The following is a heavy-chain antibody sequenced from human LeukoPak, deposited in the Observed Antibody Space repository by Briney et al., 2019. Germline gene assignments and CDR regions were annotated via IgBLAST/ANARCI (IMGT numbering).Heavy chain of an antibody. CDR1: GGSISSHY. J-gene: IGHJ4*02. CDR3: ARTEAAAGSFDY. D-gene: IGHD6-13*01. Sequence: SETLSLTCTVSGGSISSHYWSWIRQPPGKGLEWIGYIYYSGSTNYNPSLKSRVTISVDTSKNQFSLKLSSVTAADTAVYYCARTEAAAGSFDYWGQETLVTVSS. V-gene: IGHV4-59*11. CDR2: IYYSGST.